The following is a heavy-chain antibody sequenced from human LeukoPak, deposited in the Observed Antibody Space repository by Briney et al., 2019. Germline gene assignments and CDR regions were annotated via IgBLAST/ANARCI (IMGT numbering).Heavy chain of an antibody. CDR3: ARVRVPAAISGFCDY. CDR2: IIPIFGTA. V-gene: IGHV1-69*13. CDR1: GGTFSSYA. Sequence: SSVKVSSKASGGTFSSYAISWVRQAPGQGLEWMGGIIPIFGTANYAQKFQGRVTITADESTSTAYMELSSLRSEDTAVYYCARVRVPAAISGFCDYWGQGTLVTVSS. D-gene: IGHD2-2*02. J-gene: IGHJ4*02.